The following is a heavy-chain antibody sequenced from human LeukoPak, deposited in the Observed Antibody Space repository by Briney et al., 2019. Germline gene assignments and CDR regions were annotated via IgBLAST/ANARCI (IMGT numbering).Heavy chain of an antibody. D-gene: IGHD2-15*01. CDR2: INWNGGST. V-gene: IGHV3-20*04. Sequence: GGSLRLSCAASGFTFDDYGMSWVRHAPGKGLEWVSGINWNGGSTGYADSVKGRFTISRDNAKNSLYLQMNSLRAEDTAVYYCARLDIDAFDNWGQGTMVTVSS. CDR3: ARLDIDAFDN. J-gene: IGHJ3*02. CDR1: GFTFDDYG.